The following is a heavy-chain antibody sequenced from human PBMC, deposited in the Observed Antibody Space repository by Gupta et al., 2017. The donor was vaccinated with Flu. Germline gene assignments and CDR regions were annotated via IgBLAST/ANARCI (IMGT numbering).Heavy chain of an antibody. Sequence: EERLVESGGGLVQRGGCLRLSCAASSSTFRRAWMTWVRQAPGKVLEWVANIKEDGSVKNYVDSVKGRFTISRDNAKNSLYLQMNSLRVEDTAVYYCARDNGYNQFDYWGQGTLVTVSS. CDR3: ARDNGYNQFDY. D-gene: IGHD5-24*01. V-gene: IGHV3-7*01. J-gene: IGHJ4*02. CDR2: IKEDGSVK. CDR1: SSTFRRAW.